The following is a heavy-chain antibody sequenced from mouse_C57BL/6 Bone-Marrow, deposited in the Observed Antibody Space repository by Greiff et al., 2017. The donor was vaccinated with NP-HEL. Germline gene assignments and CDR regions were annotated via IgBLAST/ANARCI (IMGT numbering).Heavy chain of an antibody. D-gene: IGHD2-3*01. CDR3: ARDGYYLHWYFDV. CDR1: GYTFTSYW. J-gene: IGHJ1*03. V-gene: IGHV1-50*01. CDR2: IDPSDSYT. Sequence: QVQLQQPGAELVKPGASVKLSCKASGYTFTSYWMQWVKRRPGQGLEWIGEIDPSDSYTNYNQKFKGKATLTVDTSSSTAYMQLSSLTSEDSAVYYCARDGYYLHWYFDVWGTGTTVTVSS.